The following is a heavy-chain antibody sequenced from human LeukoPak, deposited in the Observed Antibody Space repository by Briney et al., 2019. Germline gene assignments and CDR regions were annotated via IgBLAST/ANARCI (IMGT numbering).Heavy chain of an antibody. CDR2: VNPTVGRT. Sequence: GASVKVSCKASGYTFTSYYMHWVRQAPGQGLEWMGVVNPTVGRTTYAQNLQGRVTMTRDTSTRTVYMELSSPKSDDTAVYYCARAVGPRGQSWFDPWGQGTLVTVSS. D-gene: IGHD3-10*01. V-gene: IGHV1-46*03. J-gene: IGHJ5*02. CDR3: ARAVGPRGQSWFDP. CDR1: GYTFTSYY.